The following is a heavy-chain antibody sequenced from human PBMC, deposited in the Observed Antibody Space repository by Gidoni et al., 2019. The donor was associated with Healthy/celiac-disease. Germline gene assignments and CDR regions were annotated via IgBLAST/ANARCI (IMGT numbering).Heavy chain of an antibody. D-gene: IGHD3-3*01. J-gene: IGHJ4*02. Sequence: QLQLQASCPGLVKLSETLSLTSTASRGPISRYYWSWIRQPAGKGLEWIGRSYTSGSTNYNRSLKSRVTMSVDTSKNQFSLKLSSVTAADTAVYYCARADYEFWSGIDYWGQGTLVTVSS. CDR1: RGPISRYY. V-gene: IGHV4-4*07. CDR2: SYTSGST. CDR3: ARADYEFWSGIDY.